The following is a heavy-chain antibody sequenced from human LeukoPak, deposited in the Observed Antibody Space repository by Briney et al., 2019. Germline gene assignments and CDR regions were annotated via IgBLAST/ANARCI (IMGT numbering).Heavy chain of an antibody. CDR2: ISYDGSFK. CDR1: GFTFSSHA. Sequence: GGSLRLSCAASGFTFSSHAMHWVRQAPGKGLEWVAVISYDGSFKYYVDSVKGRFTISRDNSKNTLFLQMNSLRAEDTAVYYCAKGQRRHVDIVATIPFDYWGQGTLVTVSS. J-gene: IGHJ4*02. CDR3: AKGQRRHVDIVATIPFDY. V-gene: IGHV3-30*04. D-gene: IGHD5-12*01.